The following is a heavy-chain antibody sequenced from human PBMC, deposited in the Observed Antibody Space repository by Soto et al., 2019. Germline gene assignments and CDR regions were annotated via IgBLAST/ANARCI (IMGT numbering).Heavy chain of an antibody. CDR3: ARVAADAYWSGYDDY. J-gene: IGHJ4*02. V-gene: IGHV4-59*01. Sequence: EQLQESGPRLVKPSETLSLTCSVSGGSISNYHWSWIRQPPGKGLEWIGYISYTGSTNYSPPLKSRVTMLLATSKKQFSLKLSSVTAADTAVYYCARVAADAYWSGYDDYWGQGTLVTVSS. D-gene: IGHD3-3*01. CDR2: ISYTGST. CDR1: GGSISNYH.